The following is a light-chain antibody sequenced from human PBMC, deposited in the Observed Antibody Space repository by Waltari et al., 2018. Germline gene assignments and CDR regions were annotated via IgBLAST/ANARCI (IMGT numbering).Light chain of an antibody. CDR2: GAS. V-gene: IGKV3-20*01. J-gene: IGKJ2*01. CDR3: QQYGRSWNT. CDR1: QSVSSSY. Sequence: EIVLTQSPATLSLSPGERATPSCRASQSVSSSYLAWYQQKPGQAPRLLIHGASSRATGIPDRFSGSGSGTDFTLTISRLEPEDFAVYYCQQYGRSWNTFGQGTKLEIK.